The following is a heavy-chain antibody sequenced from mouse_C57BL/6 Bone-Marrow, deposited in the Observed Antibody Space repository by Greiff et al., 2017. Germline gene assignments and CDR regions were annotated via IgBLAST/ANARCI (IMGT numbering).Heavy chain of an antibody. CDR1: GFSLTSSG. CDR3: AKHAVTTVVATDWYFDV. Sequence: QVQLKQSGPGLVAPSQSLSITCTVSGFSLTSSGVDWVRPPPGTGLEWLGVIWGGGSTNYNSALMSRLSISKDNSKSQVFLKMNSLQTDDTAMYYCAKHAVTTVVATDWYFDVWGTETTVTVSS. J-gene: IGHJ1*03. D-gene: IGHD1-1*01. CDR2: IWGGGST. V-gene: IGHV2-9*01.